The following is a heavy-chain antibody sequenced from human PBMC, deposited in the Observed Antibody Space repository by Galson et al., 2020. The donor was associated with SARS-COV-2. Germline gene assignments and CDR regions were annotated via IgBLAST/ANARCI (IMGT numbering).Heavy chain of an antibody. D-gene: IGHD6-19*01. CDR1: GYTLTELS. V-gene: IGHV1-24*01. Sequence: ASVKVSCTVSGYTLTELSMHWVRQAPGKGLEWMGGFDPEDGETIYAQKFQGRVTMTEDTSTDTAYMELSSLRSEDTAVYYCATAPPVAGNNWFDPWGQGTLVTVSS. J-gene: IGHJ5*02. CDR3: ATAPPVAGNNWFDP. CDR2: FDPEDGET.